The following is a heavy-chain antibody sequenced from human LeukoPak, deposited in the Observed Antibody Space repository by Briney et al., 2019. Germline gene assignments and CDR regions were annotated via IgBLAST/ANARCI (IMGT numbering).Heavy chain of an antibody. Sequence: GGSLRLSCVASGFSFSNYAMSWVRQAPGKGLEWVSAISGSGGSTYYADSVKGRFTISRDNSKNTLYLQMNSLRAEDTAVYYCARAPYCSSTSCYRGRVWFDPWGQGTLVTVSS. CDR3: ARAPYCSSTSCYRGRVWFDP. J-gene: IGHJ5*02. CDR1: GFSFSNYA. CDR2: ISGSGGST. V-gene: IGHV3-23*01. D-gene: IGHD2-2*01.